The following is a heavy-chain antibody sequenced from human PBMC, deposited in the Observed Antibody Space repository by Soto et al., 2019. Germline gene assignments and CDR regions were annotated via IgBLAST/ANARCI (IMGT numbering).Heavy chain of an antibody. Sequence: PSETLSLTGTVSGGSVSSGSYYWSWIRQPPGKGLEWIGYIYYSGSTNYNPSLKSRVTISVDTSKNQFSLKLSSVTAADTAVYYSSRSDIVAVVAATHRRFYHSGMEVWGQGT. CDR1: GGSVSSGSYY. CDR2: IYYSGST. J-gene: IGHJ6*02. CDR3: SRSDIVAVVAATHRRFYHSGMEV. D-gene: IGHD2-15*01. V-gene: IGHV4-61*01.